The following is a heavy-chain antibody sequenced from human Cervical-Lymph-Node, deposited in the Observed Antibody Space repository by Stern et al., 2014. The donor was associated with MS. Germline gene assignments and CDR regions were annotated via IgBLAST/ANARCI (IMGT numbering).Heavy chain of an antibody. Sequence: VQLVESGGGVVQPGRSLRLSCEASGFRFSSYGIHWVRQAPGKGLEWVAVISYDGSNTHYGVSVKCRFTISRDNSKNMLFLHMNSLSAEDTAVYYCVTGRGYMSSQPDFDYWGQGALVTVTS. CDR2: ISYDGSNT. J-gene: IGHJ4*02. D-gene: IGHD5-18*01. CDR3: VTGRGYMSSQPDFDY. CDR1: GFRFSSYG. V-gene: IGHV3-30*03.